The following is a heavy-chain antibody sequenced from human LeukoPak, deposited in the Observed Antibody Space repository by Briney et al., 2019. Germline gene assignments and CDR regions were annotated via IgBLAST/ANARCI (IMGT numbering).Heavy chain of an antibody. CDR1: GFTFSTYW. CDR2: ISSDASIT. J-gene: IGHJ4*02. Sequence: GGSLRLSCAASGFTFSTYWMHWVRQDPGKGLVWVSRISSDASITSYADPVKGRFTISRDNAKNTLYLQMNSLRAEDTALYYCATSARTYIGSSLDYWGQGTLVTVSS. V-gene: IGHV3-74*01. CDR3: ATSARTYIGSSLDY. D-gene: IGHD2-15*01.